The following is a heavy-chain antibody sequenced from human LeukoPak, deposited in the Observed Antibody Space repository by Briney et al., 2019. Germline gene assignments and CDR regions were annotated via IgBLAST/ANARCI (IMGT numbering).Heavy chain of an antibody. CDR1: GGSISSGSYY. CDR2: IYTSGST. V-gene: IGHV4-61*02. CDR3: ARDVDYYDSSGPSLDY. Sequence: TLSLTCTVSGGSISSGSYYWSWIRQPAGKGLEWIGRIYTSGSTNYNPSLKSRVTMSVDTSKNQFSLKLSSVTAADTAVYYCARDVDYYDSSGPSLDYWGQGTLVTVSS. D-gene: IGHD3-22*01. J-gene: IGHJ4*02.